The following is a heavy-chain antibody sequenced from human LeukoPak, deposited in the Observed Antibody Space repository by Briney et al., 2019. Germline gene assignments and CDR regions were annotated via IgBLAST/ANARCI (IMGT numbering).Heavy chain of an antibody. CDR2: IYYSGST. Sequence: SETLSLTCTVSGVSISSGDYYWSWIRQPPGKGLEWIGYIYYSGSTYYNPSLKSRVTISVDTSKNQFSLKLSSVTAADTAVYYCASALGDYFDYWGQGTLVTVSS. CDR3: ASALGDYFDY. J-gene: IGHJ4*02. V-gene: IGHV4-30-4*01. CDR1: GVSISSGDYY. D-gene: IGHD4-17*01.